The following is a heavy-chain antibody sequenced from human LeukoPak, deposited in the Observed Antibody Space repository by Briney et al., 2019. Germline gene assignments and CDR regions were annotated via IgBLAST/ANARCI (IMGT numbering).Heavy chain of an antibody. CDR2: ISGSGGTT. J-gene: IGHJ4*02. Sequence: PGGSLRLSCAASGFTFSNYYMSWVRQAPGKGLEWVSAISGSGGTTYYADSVKGRFTISRDNSKNTLYLQMNSLRAEDTAVYYCIVGATFDYWGQGTLVTVSS. CDR3: IVGATFDY. D-gene: IGHD1-26*01. V-gene: IGHV3-23*01. CDR1: GFTFSNYY.